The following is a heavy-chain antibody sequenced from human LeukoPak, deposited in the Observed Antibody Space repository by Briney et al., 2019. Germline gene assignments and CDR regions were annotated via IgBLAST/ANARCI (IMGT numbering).Heavy chain of an antibody. V-gene: IGHV4-39*01. D-gene: IGHD3-3*01. CDR1: GGSISSSSYY. Sequence: SETLSLTCTVSGGSISSSSYYWGWIRQPPGKGLEWIGSIYYSGSTYYNPSLKSRVTISVDASKNQFSLKLSSVTAADTAVYYCARWGMYYDFWSGNDAFDIWGQGTMVTVSS. J-gene: IGHJ3*02. CDR3: ARWGMYYDFWSGNDAFDI. CDR2: IYYSGST.